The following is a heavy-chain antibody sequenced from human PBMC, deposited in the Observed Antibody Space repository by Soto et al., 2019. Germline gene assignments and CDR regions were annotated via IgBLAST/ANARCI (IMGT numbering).Heavy chain of an antibody. CDR3: ARAHYYDSSGYYPNFDY. D-gene: IGHD3-22*01. J-gene: IGHJ4*02. V-gene: IGHV1-8*01. CDR2: MNPNSGNT. CDR1: GYTFTSYD. Sequence: QVQLVQSGAEVKKPGASVKVSCKASGYTFTSYDINWVRQATGQGLEWMGWMNPNSGNTGYAQKFQGGVTMTRNTSISTAYMELSSLRSEDTAVYYRARAHYYDSSGYYPNFDYWGQGTLVTVSS.